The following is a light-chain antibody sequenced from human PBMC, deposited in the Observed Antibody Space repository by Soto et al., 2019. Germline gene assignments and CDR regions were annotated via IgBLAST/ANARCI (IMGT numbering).Light chain of an antibody. V-gene: IGLV2-14*01. Sequence: QSALTQPASVSGSPGQSITISCTGTSSDVCGYNYVSWYQQHPGKAPKLMIYDVSNRPSGVSNRFSGSKSGNTASLTISGLQAEYEADYYCSSYTSSSTYVFGTGTKLTVL. CDR1: SSDVCGYNY. CDR2: DVS. CDR3: SSYTSSSTYV. J-gene: IGLJ1*01.